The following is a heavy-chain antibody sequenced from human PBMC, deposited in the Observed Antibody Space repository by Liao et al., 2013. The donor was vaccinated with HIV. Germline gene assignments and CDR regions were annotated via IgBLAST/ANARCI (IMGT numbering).Heavy chain of an antibody. CDR1: GGSISTYY. D-gene: IGHD2-21*02. Sequence: QVQLQESGPGLVKPSETLSLTCTVSGGSISTYYWSWIRQPAGKGLKWIGRIYSSGSTNYNPSLKSRATMSVDTSKNQFSLKLNSVTAADTALYYCARGGRRDSYSRSDSYYYYMDVWGKGTTVTVSS. CDR2: IYSSGST. CDR3: ARGGRRDSYSRSDSYYYYMDV. J-gene: IGHJ6*03. V-gene: IGHV4-4*07.